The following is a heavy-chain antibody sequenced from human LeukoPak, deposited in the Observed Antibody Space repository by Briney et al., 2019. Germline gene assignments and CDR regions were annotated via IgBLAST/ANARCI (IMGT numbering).Heavy chain of an antibody. J-gene: IGHJ3*02. CDR2: ISSSGSTI. CDR3: ARVREWDSAFDI. D-gene: IGHD1-26*01. CDR1: GFTLSSYE. V-gene: IGHV3-48*03. Sequence: GGSLRLSCAASGFTLSSYEMNWGRQAPGKGLELVSYISSSGSTIYYADSVKGRFTISRDNAKNSLYLQMNSLRAEDTAVYYRARVREWDSAFDIWGQGTMVTVSS.